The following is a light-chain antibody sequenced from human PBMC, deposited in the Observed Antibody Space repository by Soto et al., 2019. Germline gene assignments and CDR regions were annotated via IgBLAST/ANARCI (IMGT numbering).Light chain of an antibody. V-gene: IGKV3-15*01. Sequence: EIVMTQSPATLSVSPGERATLSCRASQSVGSNLAWYQQKPGQAPRLLIYGASTRATGIPARFSGSGSGTEFTITISSLQSEDFAIYFCQKYNNWPPDRTFGQGTKVEIK. CDR2: GAS. CDR1: QSVGSN. CDR3: QKYNNWPPDRT. J-gene: IGKJ1*01.